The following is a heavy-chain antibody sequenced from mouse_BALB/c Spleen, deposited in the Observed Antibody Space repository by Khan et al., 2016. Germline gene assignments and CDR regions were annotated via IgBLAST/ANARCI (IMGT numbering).Heavy chain of an antibody. D-gene: IGHD3-3*01. CDR1: GFTFSSFG. CDR2: ISSGSRTV. CDR3: ARSRDVYAMDY. V-gene: IGHV5-17*02. J-gene: IGHJ4*01. Sequence: VQLKESGGGLVQPGGSRKLSCAASGFTFSSFGMHWVRQAPEKGLERVAYISSGSRTVYYEDTVKGRFTISRDNPKDTLFLQMTSLRSEDTAMYYCARSRDVYAMDYWGQGTSVTVSS.